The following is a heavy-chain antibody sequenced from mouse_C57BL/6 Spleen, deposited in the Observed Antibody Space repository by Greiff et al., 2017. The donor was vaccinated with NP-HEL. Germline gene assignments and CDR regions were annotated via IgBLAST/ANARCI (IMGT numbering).Heavy chain of an antibody. CDR2: IWSDGST. D-gene: IGHD1-1*01. V-gene: IGHV2-6-1*01. CDR3: ARHPTVVGAMDY. J-gene: IGHJ4*01. CDR1: GFSLTSYG. Sequence: QVHVKQSGPGLVAPSQSLSITCTVSGFSLTSYGVHWVRQPPGKGLEWLVVIWSDGSTTYNSALKPRLSISKDNSKSQVFLKMNSLQTDDTAMYYCARHPTVVGAMDYWGQGTSVTVSS.